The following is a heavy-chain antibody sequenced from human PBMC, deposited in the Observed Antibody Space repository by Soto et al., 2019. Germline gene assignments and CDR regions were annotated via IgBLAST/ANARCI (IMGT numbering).Heavy chain of an antibody. CDR2: ISGGGGST. CDR1: GFTFSSYA. CDR3: AKAYGDYPYYYAMDV. Sequence: EVQLLESGGGLVQPGGSLRLSCAASGFTFSSYAMNWFRQAPGKGLEWVSAISGGGGSTYYADSVKGRLTISRDNSKNTLYLQMNSLRAEDTAVYYCAKAYGDYPYYYAMDVWGQGTTVTVSS. V-gene: IGHV3-23*01. J-gene: IGHJ6*02. D-gene: IGHD4-17*01.